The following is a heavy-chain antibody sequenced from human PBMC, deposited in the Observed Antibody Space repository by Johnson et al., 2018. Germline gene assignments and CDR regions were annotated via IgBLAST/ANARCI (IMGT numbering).Heavy chain of an antibody. CDR2: ISGSGGST. CDR3: AKDIFGGSYSGPDGLYYYYYNGMDV. D-gene: IGHD3-10*01. Sequence: VQLVQSGGGLVQXGGSXRLXCAASGFTFSSYAMTWVRQAPGKGLEWVSAISGSGGSTYYADSVKGRFTISRDNSKNTLYLQMNSLRAEDTAVYSCAKDIFGGSYSGPDGLYYYYYNGMDVWGQGTTVTVS. V-gene: IGHV3-23*04. CDR1: GFTFSSYA. J-gene: IGHJ6*02.